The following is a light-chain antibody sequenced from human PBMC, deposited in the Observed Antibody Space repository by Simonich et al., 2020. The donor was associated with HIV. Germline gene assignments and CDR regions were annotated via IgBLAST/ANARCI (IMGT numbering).Light chain of an antibody. CDR2: GAS. CDR3: QQYNNWPT. Sequence: EIVLTQSPGTLSLSPGERATLSCRASQRVSDSFLAWYQQKPGQAPRLLIFGASTRATGIPARFSGSGSGTEFTLTISSMQSEDFAVYYCQQYNNWPTFGGGTKVEIK. CDR1: QRVSDSF. V-gene: IGKV3-15*01. J-gene: IGKJ4*01.